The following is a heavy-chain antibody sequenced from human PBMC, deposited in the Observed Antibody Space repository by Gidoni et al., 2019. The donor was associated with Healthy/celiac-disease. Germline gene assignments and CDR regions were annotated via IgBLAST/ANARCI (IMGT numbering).Heavy chain of an antibody. V-gene: IGHV1-18*01. CDR2: IRAYNGNP. CDR1: GDTFTSYG. CDR3: ARWGAGLGPYY. J-gene: IGHJ4*02. D-gene: IGHD3-16*01. Sequence: QVQLVQSGAEVKKPGASVKVSCKASGDTFTSYGISWVRQAPGQGFEWMGWIRAYNGNPNYPQKLQCGVTMTTHTSTSAAYMELRSLRSDYTAVYYCARWGAGLGPYYWGQGTLVTVSS.